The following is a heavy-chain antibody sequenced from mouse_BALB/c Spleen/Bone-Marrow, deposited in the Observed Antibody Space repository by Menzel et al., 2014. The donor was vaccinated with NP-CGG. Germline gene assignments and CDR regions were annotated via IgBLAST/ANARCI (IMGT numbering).Heavy chain of an antibody. D-gene: IGHD4-1*01. V-gene: IGHV14-3*02. CDR1: GFNIKDTY. Sequence: EVQLQESGAELVKPGASVKLSCTAPGFNIKDTYMHWVKQRPEQGLEWIGRIDPANGNTKYDPKFQGKATITADTSSNTAYLQLSSLTSEDTAVYYCARWEYYAMDYWGQGTSVTVSS. CDR2: IDPANGNT. CDR3: ARWEYYAMDY. J-gene: IGHJ4*01.